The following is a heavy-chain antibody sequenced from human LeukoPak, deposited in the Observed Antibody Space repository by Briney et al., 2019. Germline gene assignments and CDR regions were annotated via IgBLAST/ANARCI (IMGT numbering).Heavy chain of an antibody. V-gene: IGHV3-48*03. Sequence: PGGSLRLSCAASGFTFSDYEMNWVRQAPGKGLEWVSCISSSASIIYYSDSVKGRFTISRDNAKNSLYLQMNSLRAEDTAVYYCAELGITMIGGVWGKGTTVTISS. CDR1: GFTFSDYE. CDR3: AELGITMIGGV. CDR2: ISSSASII. J-gene: IGHJ6*04. D-gene: IGHD3-10*02.